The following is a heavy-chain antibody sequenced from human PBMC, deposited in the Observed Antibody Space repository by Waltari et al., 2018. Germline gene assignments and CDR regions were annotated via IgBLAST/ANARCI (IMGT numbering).Heavy chain of an antibody. CDR1: GGSFGGFS. Sequence: QVQLQQWGAGLLKPSETLSPTCAVPGGSFGGFSWSWLRQSPGKGLEWIGEINHDGTTNYNPSLKSRVTVSVDTSKKQFSLNLSSVTAADTGVYYCALDDDILTGPTSNWYFDIWGRGTLVTVSS. CDR3: ALDDDILTGPTSNWYFDI. CDR2: INHDGTT. V-gene: IGHV4-34*01. D-gene: IGHD3-9*01. J-gene: IGHJ2*01.